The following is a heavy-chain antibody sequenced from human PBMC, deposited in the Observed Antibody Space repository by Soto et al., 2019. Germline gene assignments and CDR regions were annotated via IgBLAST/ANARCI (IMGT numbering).Heavy chain of an antibody. Sequence: PSETLSLTCTVSGGSISSYYWSWIRQPPGKGLEWIGYIYFRGSTNYNPSLESRVTMSVDTSKNQFSLKLSSMAAADTAVYYCARGQTRRVYYYYYYMDVWGKGTTVTVSS. J-gene: IGHJ6*03. CDR2: IYFRGST. CDR3: ARGQTRRVYYYYYYMDV. V-gene: IGHV4-59*01. CDR1: GGSISSYY.